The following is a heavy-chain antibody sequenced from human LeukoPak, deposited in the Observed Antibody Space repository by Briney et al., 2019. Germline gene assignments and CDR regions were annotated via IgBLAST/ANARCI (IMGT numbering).Heavy chain of an antibody. CDR3: ASGDYGDPPLNY. Sequence: AASVKVSCKASGYTFTGYYLHWVRQAPGQGLQWMGWINPNTGGTNYAQKFQGRVTMTRDTSISTAYMELSRLRSDDTAVYYCASGDYGDPPLNYWGQGTLVTVSS. V-gene: IGHV1-2*02. CDR2: INPNTGGT. J-gene: IGHJ4*02. CDR1: GYTFTGYY. D-gene: IGHD4/OR15-4a*01.